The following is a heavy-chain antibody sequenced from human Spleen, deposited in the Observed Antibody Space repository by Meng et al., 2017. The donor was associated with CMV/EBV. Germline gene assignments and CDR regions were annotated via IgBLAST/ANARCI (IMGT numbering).Heavy chain of an antibody. D-gene: IGHD3-3*01. CDR2: ISYDGSNK. CDR1: GFTFSSYA. V-gene: IGHV3-30-3*01. Sequence: GESLKISCAASGFTFSSYAMHWVRQAPGKGLEWVAVISYDGSNKYYADSVKGRFTISRDNSKNTLYLQTNSLRAEDTAVYYCARGLLGVYYDQESPHYWFDPWGQGNPGHRLL. CDR3: ARGLLGVYYDQESPHYWFDP. J-gene: IGHJ5*02.